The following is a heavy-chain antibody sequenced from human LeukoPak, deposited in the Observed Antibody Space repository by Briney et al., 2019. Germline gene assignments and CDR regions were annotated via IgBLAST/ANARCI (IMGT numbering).Heavy chain of an antibody. D-gene: IGHD3-22*01. Sequence: GGSLRLSCAASGFTFDDYGMSWVRQAPGKGLEWVSGINWNGGSTGYADSVKGRFTISRDNAKNSLYLQMNSLRAEDTALYYCARDGYYYEPCAFDIWGQGTMVTVSS. J-gene: IGHJ3*02. V-gene: IGHV3-20*04. CDR1: GFTFDDYG. CDR3: ARDGYYYEPCAFDI. CDR2: INWNGGST.